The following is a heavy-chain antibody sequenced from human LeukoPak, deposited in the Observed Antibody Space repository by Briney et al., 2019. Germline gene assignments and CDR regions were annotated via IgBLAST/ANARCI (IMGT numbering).Heavy chain of an antibody. Sequence: GASVKVSCKACRYTFTGYYIHWVRQAPGQGLEWMGWINPNSGGTNYAQKFQGRVTMTRDTSISTAYMELSRLRSDDAAVYYCARDTRYYYDSSAYYRSDAFDIWGQGTMVTVSS. CDR3: ARDTRYYYDSSAYYRSDAFDI. J-gene: IGHJ3*02. CDR2: INPNSGGT. D-gene: IGHD3-22*01. V-gene: IGHV1-2*02. CDR1: RYTFTGYY.